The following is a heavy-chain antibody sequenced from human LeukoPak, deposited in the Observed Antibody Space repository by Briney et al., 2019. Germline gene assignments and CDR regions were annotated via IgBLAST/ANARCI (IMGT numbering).Heavy chain of an antibody. J-gene: IGHJ3*02. CDR1: GFTFSSYG. D-gene: IGHD1-7*01. CDR3: AKDAGITGTFTRSWGPPSPPDAFDI. V-gene: IGHV3-30*18. Sequence: GGSLRLSCAASGFTFSSYGMHWVRQAPGKGLEWVAVISYDGSNKYYADSVKGRFTISRDNSKNTLYLQMNSLRAEDTAVYYCAKDAGITGTFTRSWGPPSPPDAFDIWGQGTMVTVSS. CDR2: ISYDGSNK.